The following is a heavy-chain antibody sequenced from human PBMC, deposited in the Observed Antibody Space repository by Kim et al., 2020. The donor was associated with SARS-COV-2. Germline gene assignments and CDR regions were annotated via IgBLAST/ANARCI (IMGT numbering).Heavy chain of an antibody. D-gene: IGHD4-17*01. V-gene: IGHV1-69*13. CDR1: GGTFSSYA. J-gene: IGHJ6*02. CDR3: ARDGMTTVTRWGEDYYYYGMDV. CDR2: IIPIFGTA. Sequence: SVKVSCKASGGTFSSYAISWVRQAPGQGLEWMGGIIPIFGTANYAQKFQGRVTITADESTSTAYMELSSLRSEDTAVYYCARDGMTTVTRWGEDYYYYGMDVWGQGTTVTVSS.